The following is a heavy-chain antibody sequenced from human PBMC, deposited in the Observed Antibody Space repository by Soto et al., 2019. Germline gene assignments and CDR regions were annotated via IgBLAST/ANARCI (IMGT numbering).Heavy chain of an antibody. CDR3: SRAKGVNYPSDD. Sequence: GGSLRLSCTASGFAFNNYWMHWVRQAPGKGLEWVPRINGDVSVITYADSVKGRFTMSRDNAKNTVYLQMNGLRDDDTAMYFCSRAKGVNYPSDDWGQGTLVTVSS. CDR1: GFAFNNYW. J-gene: IGHJ4*02. V-gene: IGHV3-74*03. CDR2: INGDVSVI. D-gene: IGHD1-7*01.